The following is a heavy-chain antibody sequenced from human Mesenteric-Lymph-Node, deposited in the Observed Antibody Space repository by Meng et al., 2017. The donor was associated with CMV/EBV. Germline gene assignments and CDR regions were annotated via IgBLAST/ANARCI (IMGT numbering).Heavy chain of an antibody. CDR1: GFTFTSYG. CDR2: ISHDGSNI. J-gene: IGHJ4*02. CDR3: AKKTPGTVVAGPDY. V-gene: IGHV3-30*18. Sequence: APGFTFTSYGMHWVRQAPGKGLEWVAVISHDGSNINYADSVKGRFTISRDNSKNTLYLQMNSLRAEDTAVYYCAKKTPGTVVAGPDYWGQGTLVTVSS. D-gene: IGHD6-19*01.